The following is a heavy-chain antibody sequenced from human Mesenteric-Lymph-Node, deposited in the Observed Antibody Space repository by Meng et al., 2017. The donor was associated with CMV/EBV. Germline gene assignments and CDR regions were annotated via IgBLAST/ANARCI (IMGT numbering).Heavy chain of an antibody. V-gene: IGHV3-21*04. J-gene: IGHJ4*02. D-gene: IGHD6-13*01. CDR2: ISSSSSYI. Sequence: GGSLRLSCAASGFTFSSYSMNWVRQAPGKGLEWVSSISSSSSYIYYADSVKGRFTISRDNSKNTLTLQMNSLTAEDTAVYFCARGIAAAGTSFNFDYWGQGTLVTVSS. CDR3: ARGIAAAGTSFNFDY. CDR1: GFTFSSYS.